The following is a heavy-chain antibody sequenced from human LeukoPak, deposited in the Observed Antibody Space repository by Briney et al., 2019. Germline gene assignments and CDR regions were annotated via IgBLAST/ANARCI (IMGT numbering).Heavy chain of an antibody. V-gene: IGHV3-21*01. D-gene: IGHD1-26*01. J-gene: IGHJ4*02. CDR2: ISSSSSYI. CDR3: AREPDRVGATQENDY. CDR1: GFTFSSYR. Sequence: GGSLRLSCAASGFTFSSYRMNWVRQARGEGLEGVSSISSSSSYIYYAASVKGRFTISRDNAKNSLYLQMTRPRAEDTALSYCAREPDRVGATQENDYWGQGTLVTVSS.